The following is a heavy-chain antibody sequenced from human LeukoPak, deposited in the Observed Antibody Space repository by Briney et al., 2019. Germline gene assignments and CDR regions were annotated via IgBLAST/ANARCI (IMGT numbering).Heavy chain of an antibody. J-gene: IGHJ4*02. CDR1: GFTFSSYA. V-gene: IGHV3-23*01. D-gene: IGHD2-2*01. Sequence: GGSLRLSCAASGFTFSSYAMNWVRQAPGKGLEWVSAISGGTNYADSVKGRFIISRDNSKNTVYLQMNSLRAEDTAVYYCARKYGDYWGQGTLVTVSS. CDR2: ISGGT. CDR3: ARKYGDY.